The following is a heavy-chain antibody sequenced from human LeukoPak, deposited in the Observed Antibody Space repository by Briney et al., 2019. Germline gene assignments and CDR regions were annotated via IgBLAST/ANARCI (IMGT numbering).Heavy chain of an antibody. Sequence: ASVKVSCKASGYTFTSYYMHWVRQAPGQGLERMGIINPSGGSTSYAQKFQGRVTMTRDTSTSTVYMELSSLRSEDTAVYYCAREYGDYYYMDVWGKGTTVTVSS. CDR2: INPSGGST. D-gene: IGHD3-10*01. J-gene: IGHJ6*03. V-gene: IGHV1-46*01. CDR1: GYTFTSYY. CDR3: AREYGDYYYMDV.